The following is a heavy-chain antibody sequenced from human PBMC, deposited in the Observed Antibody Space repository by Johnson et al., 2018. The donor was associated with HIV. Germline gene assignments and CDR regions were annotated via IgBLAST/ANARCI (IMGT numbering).Heavy chain of an antibody. CDR3: ARDTKRSGSYYKDAFDI. D-gene: IGHD3-10*01. J-gene: IGHJ3*02. CDR1: GFTFSSYA. CDR2: ISYDGSNK. Sequence: QVQLVESGGGVVQPGRSLRLSCAASGFTFSSYAMHWVRQAPGKGLEWVAVISYDGSNKYYADSVKGRFTISRDTSKNTLYLQMNSLRAEDTAVYYCARDTKRSGSYYKDAFDIGGQGTMVTVSS. V-gene: IGHV3-30-3*01.